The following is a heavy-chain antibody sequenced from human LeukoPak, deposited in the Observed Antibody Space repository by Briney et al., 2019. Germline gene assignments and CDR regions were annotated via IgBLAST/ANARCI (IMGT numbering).Heavy chain of an antibody. Sequence: SETLSLTCAVYGGSFSGYYWSWIRQPPGKGLEWIGEINHSGSINYKSSLKRRVTISVDTSKNQFTLKLGSVTAAVTAVYYCARGMATRVTIFGGVTRAGWYFDLWGRGTLVTVSS. CDR1: GGSFSGYY. CDR2: INHSGSI. CDR3: ARGMATRVTIFGGVTRAGWYFDL. D-gene: IGHD3-3*01. V-gene: IGHV4-34*01. J-gene: IGHJ2*01.